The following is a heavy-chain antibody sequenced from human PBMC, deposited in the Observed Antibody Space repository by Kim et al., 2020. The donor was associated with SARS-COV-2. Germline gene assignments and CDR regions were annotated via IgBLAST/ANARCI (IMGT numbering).Heavy chain of an antibody. D-gene: IGHD5-12*01. V-gene: IGHV3-7*01. CDR3: ARHQWLIPPGL. CDR1: GFTFSTFW. CDR2: IRQDGSEK. J-gene: IGHJ4*02. Sequence: GGSLRLSCAASGFTFSTFWMSWVRQAPGKGLEWVANIRQDGSEKYYVDSVKGRFTISRDNAKNSLFLQMNSLRAEDTARYYCARHQWLIPPGLWGQGTLVPVSS.